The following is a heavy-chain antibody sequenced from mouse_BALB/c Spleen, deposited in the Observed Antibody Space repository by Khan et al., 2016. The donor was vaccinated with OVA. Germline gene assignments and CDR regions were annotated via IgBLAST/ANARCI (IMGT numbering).Heavy chain of an antibody. V-gene: IGHV1-76*01. D-gene: IGHD3-2*02. Sequence: QVQLKESGAELVRPGTSVKLSCKTSGYIFTSYWIHWVKQRSGQGLEWIARIYPGTDNTYYNETFKDRATLTADKSSSTAYFQLSSLKSEDSAVFCCAREEALYYFDYGGQGTTLTVSS. J-gene: IGHJ2*01. CDR2: IYPGTDNT. CDR3: AREEALYYFDY. CDR1: GYIFTSYW.